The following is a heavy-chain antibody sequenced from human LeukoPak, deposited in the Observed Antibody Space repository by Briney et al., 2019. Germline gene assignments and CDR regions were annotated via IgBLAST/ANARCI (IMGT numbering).Heavy chain of an antibody. D-gene: IGHD1-1*01. V-gene: IGHV3-23*01. CDR2: ISDDGEDT. CDR1: GFTFSSYT. CDR3: AKGVGTTSTYYFDY. Sequence: PGGSLRLSCAASGFTFSSYTMSWVRQAPGKGLEWVSAISDDGEDTFYADSVKGRFTISRDNSKNTLYLQVNSLRADDTAFYYCAKGVGTTSTYYFDYWGQGTLVAVSS. J-gene: IGHJ4*02.